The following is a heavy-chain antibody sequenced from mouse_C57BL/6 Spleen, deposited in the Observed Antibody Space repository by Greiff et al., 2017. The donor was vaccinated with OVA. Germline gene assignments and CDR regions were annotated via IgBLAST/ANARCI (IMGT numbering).Heavy chain of an antibody. CDR1: GYTFTDYN. J-gene: IGHJ4*01. CDR2: INPNNGGT. CDR3: AIFYSNYGYYAMDY. V-gene: IGHV1-18*01. D-gene: IGHD2-5*01. Sequence: VQLQQSGPELVKPGASVKIPCKASGYTFTDYNMDWVKQSHGKSLEWIGDINPNNGGTIYNQKFKGKATLTVDKSSSTAYMELRSLTSEDTAVYYCAIFYSNYGYYAMDYWGQGTSVTVSS.